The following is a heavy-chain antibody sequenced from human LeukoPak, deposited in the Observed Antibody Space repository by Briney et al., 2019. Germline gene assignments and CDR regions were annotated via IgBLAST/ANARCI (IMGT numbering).Heavy chain of an antibody. CDR1: GFTFNNYA. Sequence: GGSLRLSCAASGFTFNNYAMSWVRQAPGKGLEWVAVISYDGSNKYYADSVKGRFTISRDNSKNTLYLQMNSLRAEDTAVYYCAKDICGGDCYSGYWGQGTLVTVSS. CDR2: ISYDGSNK. D-gene: IGHD2-21*02. J-gene: IGHJ4*02. V-gene: IGHV3-30*18. CDR3: AKDICGGDCYSGY.